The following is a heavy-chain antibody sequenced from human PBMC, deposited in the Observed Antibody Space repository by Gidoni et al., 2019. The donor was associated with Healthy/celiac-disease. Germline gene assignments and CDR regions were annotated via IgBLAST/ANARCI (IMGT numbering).Heavy chain of an antibody. D-gene: IGHD1-26*01. CDR1: GFPFDDYA. Sequence: EVQLVESGGGLVPPGRSLRLSCAASGFPFDDYAMHWVRQAPGKGLEWVSGISWNSGSIGYADSVKGRFTISRDNAKNSLYLQMNSLRAEDTALYYCAKDISGSYSAFDIWGQGTMVTVSS. V-gene: IGHV3-9*01. CDR3: AKDISGSYSAFDI. CDR2: ISWNSGSI. J-gene: IGHJ3*02.